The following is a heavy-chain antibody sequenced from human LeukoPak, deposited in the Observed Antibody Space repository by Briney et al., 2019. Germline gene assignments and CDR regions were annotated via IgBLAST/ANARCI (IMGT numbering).Heavy chain of an antibody. CDR1: GYTFTDYY. J-gene: IGHJ4*02. D-gene: IGHD3-22*01. CDR2: INPKSGGT. CDR3: ARASYYYDSSGYPGYYFDY. V-gene: IGHV1-2*02. Sequence: EASVKVSCKASGYTFTDYYMHWVRQAPGQGLEWMGWINPKSGGTNYAQKFQGRVTMTRDTSISTAYMELSRLRSDDTAVYYCARASYYYDSSGYPGYYFDYWGQGTLVTVSS.